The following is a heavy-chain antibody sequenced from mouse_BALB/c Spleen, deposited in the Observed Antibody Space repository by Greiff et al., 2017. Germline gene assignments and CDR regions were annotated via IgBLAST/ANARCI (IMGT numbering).Heavy chain of an antibody. V-gene: IGHV5-6-4*01. J-gene: IGHJ3*01. D-gene: IGHD2-4*01. CDR2: ISSGGSYT. CDR3: TRQYDYDEGAWFAY. Sequence: EVKVVESGGGLVKPGGSLKLSCAASGFTFSSYTMSWVRQTPEKRLEWVATISSGGSYTYYPDSVKGRFTISRDNAKNTLYLQMSSLKSEDTAMYYCTRQYDYDEGAWFAYWGQGTLVTVSA. CDR1: GFTFSSYT.